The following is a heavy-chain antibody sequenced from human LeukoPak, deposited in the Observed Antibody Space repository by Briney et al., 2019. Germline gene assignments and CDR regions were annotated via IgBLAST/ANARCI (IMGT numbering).Heavy chain of an antibody. Sequence: GGSLRLSCAASGLTVSSNYMSWVRQAPGKGLEWVSVLYSGGSTYYADSVKGRFTISRDNSKDTLYLQMNSLRAEDTAVYYCARFLYYYDSSGPHDYWGQGTLVTVSS. CDR1: GLTVSSNY. D-gene: IGHD3-22*01. CDR2: LYSGGST. V-gene: IGHV3-53*01. CDR3: ARFLYYYDSSGPHDY. J-gene: IGHJ4*02.